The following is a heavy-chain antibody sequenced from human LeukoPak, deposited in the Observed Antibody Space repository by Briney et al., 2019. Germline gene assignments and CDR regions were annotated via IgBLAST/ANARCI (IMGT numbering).Heavy chain of an antibody. Sequence: GGSLRLSCAASGFCLTTYEMNCVRQAPGKGLEWVSYISSSGDSIYYADSVKGRFTISRDNAKNSLSLQMNSLRAEDTAIYYCARDRRVGATWSVGAFDIWGQGTTVTVSS. CDR3: ARDRRVGATWSVGAFDI. CDR1: GFCLTTYE. CDR2: ISSSGDSI. V-gene: IGHV3-48*03. D-gene: IGHD1-26*01. J-gene: IGHJ3*02.